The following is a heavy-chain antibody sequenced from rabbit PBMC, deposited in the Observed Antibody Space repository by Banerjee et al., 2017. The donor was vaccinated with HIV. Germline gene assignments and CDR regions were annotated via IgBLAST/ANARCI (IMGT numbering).Heavy chain of an antibody. CDR1: GFSFSNKYV. J-gene: IGHJ6*01. D-gene: IGHD1-1*01. V-gene: IGHV1S45*01. CDR3: ARDLAVVIGWNFNF. Sequence: QEQLVESGGGLVKPEGSLTLTCTASGFSFSNKYVMCWVRQAPGKGLKWIACINTNSGNAVSAIGAKGRFTISKTPSTTVTLQMTSLTAADTATYFCARDLAVVIGWNFNFWGPGTLVTVS. CDR2: INTNSGNA.